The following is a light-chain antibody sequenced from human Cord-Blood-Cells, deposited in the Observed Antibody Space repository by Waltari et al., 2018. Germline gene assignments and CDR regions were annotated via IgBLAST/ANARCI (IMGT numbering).Light chain of an antibody. V-gene: IGKV1-39*01. CDR2: AAS. J-gene: IGKJ1*01. CDR3: QQSYSTPTWT. CDR1: QSISSY. Sequence: LQVTQSPSSLSASVGDKVTITFRASQSISSYLNWYQQKPGKAPKLLIYAASSLQSGVPSRFSGSGSGTDFTLTISSLQPEDFATYYCQQSYSTPTWTFGQGTKVEIK.